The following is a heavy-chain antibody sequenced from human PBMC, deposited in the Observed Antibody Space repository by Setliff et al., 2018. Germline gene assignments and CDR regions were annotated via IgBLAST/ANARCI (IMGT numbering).Heavy chain of an antibody. D-gene: IGHD6-13*01. J-gene: IGHJ5*02. V-gene: IGHV4-34*01. CDR1: GGSFNSYY. Sequence: NPSETLSLTCAVYGGSFNSYYWSWIRQPPGKGLEWIGEINHSGSINYNPSLKSRVTISVDTSKNQFSLKLSSVTAADTAVYYCARGDIAAGTTTISWWFDPWGQGNLVTVSS. CDR3: ARGDIAAGTTTISWWFDP. CDR2: INHSGSI.